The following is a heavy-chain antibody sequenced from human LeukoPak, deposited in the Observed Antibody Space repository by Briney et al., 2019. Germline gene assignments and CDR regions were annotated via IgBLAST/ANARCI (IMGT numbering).Heavy chain of an antibody. V-gene: IGHV4-61*01. D-gene: IGHD3-10*01. CDR1: GYSISSGYY. CDR3: ARVAYYGSGSLNFDY. J-gene: IGHJ4*02. Sequence: SETLSLTCAVSGYSISSGYYWGWIRQPPGKGLEWIGYIYYSGSTNYNPSLKSRVTISVDTSKNQFSLKLSSVTAADTAVYYCARVAYYGSGSLNFDYWGQGTLVTVSS. CDR2: IYYSGST.